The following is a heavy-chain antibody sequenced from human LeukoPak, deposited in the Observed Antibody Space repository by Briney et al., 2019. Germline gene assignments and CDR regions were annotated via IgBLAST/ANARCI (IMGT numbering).Heavy chain of an antibody. D-gene: IGHD5-18*01. Sequence: PGGSLRLSCAASGFTFSNDWMSWVRQAPGKGLEWVGRIKSKTDGGTTDYAAPVKGRFTISRDDSKNTLYLQMNSLKTEDTAVYYCTTDRPVDTAMVVYYYGMDVWGQGTTVTVSS. V-gene: IGHV3-15*01. J-gene: IGHJ6*02. CDR3: TTDRPVDTAMVVYYYGMDV. CDR1: GFTFSNDW. CDR2: IKSKTDGGTT.